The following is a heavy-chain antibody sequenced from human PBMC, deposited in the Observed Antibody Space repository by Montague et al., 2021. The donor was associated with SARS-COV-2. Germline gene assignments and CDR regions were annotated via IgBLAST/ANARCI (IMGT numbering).Heavy chain of an antibody. CDR2: ICGSGSKT. J-gene: IGHJ3*02. V-gene: IGHV3-11*01. CDR1: GFIFNDYY. Sequence: SLRLSCAASGFIFNDYYMTWIRQAPGKGLEWVSHICGSGSKTYYADSVKGRFTISRDTANNPVYLQMNFLGAEDTAVYYCARDQGGYGSFDIWGQGAMVTVSS. D-gene: IGHD5-12*01. CDR3: ARDQGGYGSFDI.